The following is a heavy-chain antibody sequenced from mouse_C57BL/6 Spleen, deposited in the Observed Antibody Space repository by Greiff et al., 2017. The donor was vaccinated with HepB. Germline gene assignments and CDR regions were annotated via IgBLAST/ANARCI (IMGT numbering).Heavy chain of an antibody. CDR2: IWRGGST. V-gene: IGHV2-5*01. D-gene: IGHD1-1*02. J-gene: IGHJ3*01. Sequence: QVQLQQSGPGLVQPSQSLSITCTVSGFSLTSYGVHWVRQSPGKGLEWLGVIWRGGSTDYNAAFMSRLSITKDNSKSQVFFKMNSLQADDTAIYYCAKEDFYGQGGFAYWGQGTLVTVSA. CDR3: AKEDFYGQGGFAY. CDR1: GFSLTSYG.